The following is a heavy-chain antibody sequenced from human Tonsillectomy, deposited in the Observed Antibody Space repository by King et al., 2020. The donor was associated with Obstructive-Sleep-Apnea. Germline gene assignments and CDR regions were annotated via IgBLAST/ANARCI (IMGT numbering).Heavy chain of an antibody. Sequence: VQLVESGGGLVQPGGSLRLSCAASGFTFSSFAMSWVRQAPGKGLEWGSTISGSGGSIYYADSVKGRFTISRDNSKNTLYLQMNSLRAEDTAVYYCAKPFTNCTTGVCPIPPDYWGQGTLVTVSP. CDR3: AKPFTNCTTGVCPIPPDY. J-gene: IGHJ4*02. CDR2: ISGSGGSI. D-gene: IGHD2-8*01. V-gene: IGHV3-23*04. CDR1: GFTFSSFA.